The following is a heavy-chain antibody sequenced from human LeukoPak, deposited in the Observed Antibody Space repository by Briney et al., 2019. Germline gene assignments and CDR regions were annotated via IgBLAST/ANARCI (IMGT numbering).Heavy chain of an antibody. J-gene: IGHJ4*02. CDR3: AKLGVRSSAGEDY. D-gene: IGHD3-10*01. V-gene: IGHV3-23*01. CDR2: VYGNGDGT. CDR1: GLRFSTYV. Sequence: GRSLRLSCAASGLRFSTYVMYWVRQAPGKGLEWVSAVYGNGDGTSYVDSVKDRFTISRDNSKNTLYLQMNSLRPEDTALYYCAKLGVRSSAGEDYWGQGTLVTVSS.